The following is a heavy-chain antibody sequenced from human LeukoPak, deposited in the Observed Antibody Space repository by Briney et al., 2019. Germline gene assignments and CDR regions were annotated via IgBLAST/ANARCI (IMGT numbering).Heavy chain of an antibody. CDR1: GDSISSYY. CDR2: IYYSGST. J-gene: IGHJ4*02. V-gene: IGHV4-59*01. CDR3: ARGVVAAPPTLDY. D-gene: IGHD2-15*01. Sequence: SETLSLTCTVSGDSISSYYWSWIRQPPGKGLEWIGYIYYSGSTNYNPSLKSRVTISVDTSKNQFSLKLSSVTAADTAVYYSARGVVAAPPTLDYWGQGTLVTVSS.